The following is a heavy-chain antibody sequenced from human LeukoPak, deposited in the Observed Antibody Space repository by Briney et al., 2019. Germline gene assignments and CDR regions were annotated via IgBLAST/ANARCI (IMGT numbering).Heavy chain of an antibody. D-gene: IGHD3-10*01. J-gene: IGHJ3*02. CDR3: AKSNGYGLVDI. V-gene: IGHV4-34*01. CDR2: INHSGST. CDR1: GGSFSGYY. Sequence: SETLSLTCAVYGGSFSGYYWSWIRQPPGKGLEWIGDINHSGSTNYSPSLKSRVTISVDTSKNQFSLKLNSVTAADTAVYYCAKSNGYGLVDIWGQGTMVTVSS.